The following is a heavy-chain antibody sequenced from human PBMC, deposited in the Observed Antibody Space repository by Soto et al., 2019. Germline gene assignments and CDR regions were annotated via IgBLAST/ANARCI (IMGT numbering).Heavy chain of an antibody. CDR1: GFAFSSYS. CDR3: AVQLGYCSSGSCYFVD. D-gene: IGHD2-15*01. Sequence: GGSLRLSCAASGFAFSSYSMNWVRQAPGKGLEWVSAISDSGGSTYYADSVKGRFTMSRDNSKNTLYLQMNSLRAEDTAVYYCAVQLGYCSSGSCYFVDWGQGTLVTVSS. J-gene: IGHJ4*02. V-gene: IGHV3-23*01. CDR2: ISDSGGST.